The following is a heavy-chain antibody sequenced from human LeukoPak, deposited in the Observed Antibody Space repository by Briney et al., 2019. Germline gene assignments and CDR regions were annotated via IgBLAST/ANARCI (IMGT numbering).Heavy chain of an antibody. D-gene: IGHD6-19*01. CDR1: GFTFSNFA. J-gene: IGHJ4*02. Sequence: PGGSLRVSCEVSGFTFSNFAMSWVRQAPGKGLEWVSTITGGSDAKYYADSVKGRFTISRDNSKDTLYLQMNSLRADDTAVYFCAKDTPLTGYTSGWSSNSFDYWGQGILVAVSS. CDR2: ITGGSDAK. CDR3: AKDTPLTGYTSGWSSNSFDY. V-gene: IGHV3-23*01.